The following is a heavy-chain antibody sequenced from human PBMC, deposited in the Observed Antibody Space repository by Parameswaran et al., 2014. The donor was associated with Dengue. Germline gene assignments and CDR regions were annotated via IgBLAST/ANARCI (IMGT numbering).Heavy chain of an antibody. Sequence: WVRQAPGQGLEWMGIINPSGGSTSYAQKFQGRVTMTRDTSTSTVYMELSSLRSEDTAVYYCARDSSLVRAFGIWGQGTMVTVSS. CDR2: INPSGGST. V-gene: IGHV1-46*01. J-gene: IGHJ3*02. D-gene: IGHD6-13*01. CDR3: ARDSSLVRAFGI.